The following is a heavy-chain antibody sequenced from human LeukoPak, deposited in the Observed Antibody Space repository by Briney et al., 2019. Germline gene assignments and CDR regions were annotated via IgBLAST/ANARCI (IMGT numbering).Heavy chain of an antibody. CDR2: ISGSGGTT. V-gene: IGHV3-23*01. CDR3: AKRGVVIRVILVGFHKEAYYFDS. D-gene: IGHD3-22*01. CDR1: GITLSNYG. Sequence: GGSLRLSCAVSGITLSNYGMTWVRQAPGKGLDWVAGISGSGGTTRYADSVKGRFTISRDNPKNTLYLQMNSLRAEDTAVYFCAKRGVVIRVILVGFHKEAYYFDSWGQGALVTVSS. J-gene: IGHJ4*02.